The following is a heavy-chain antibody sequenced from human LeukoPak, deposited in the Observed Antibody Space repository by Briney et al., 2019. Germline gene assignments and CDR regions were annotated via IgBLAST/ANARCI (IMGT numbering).Heavy chain of an antibody. CDR3: AREWAWFGELSGGAFDY. V-gene: IGHV3-30*03. J-gene: IGHJ4*02. CDR2: ISYDGSNK. CDR1: GFTFSNYG. Sequence: GGSLRLSCAASGFTFSNYGMHWVRQAPGKGLEWVAVISYDGSNKYYADSVKGRFTISRDNSKNTLYLQMNSLRAEDTAVYYCAREWAWFGELSGGAFDYWGQGTLVTVSS. D-gene: IGHD3-10*01.